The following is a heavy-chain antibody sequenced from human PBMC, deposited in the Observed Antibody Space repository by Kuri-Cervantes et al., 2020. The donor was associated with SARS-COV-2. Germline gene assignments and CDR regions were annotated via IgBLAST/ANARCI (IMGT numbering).Heavy chain of an antibody. CDR2: INPNSGGT. Sequence: ASVKVSCKASGYTFTGYYMHWVRQAPGQGLEWMGWINPNSGGTNYAQKFQGRVTMTRDTSISTAYMELSRLRSDDTAVCYCARDKEGHGSGSYDWFDPWGQGTLVTVSS. J-gene: IGHJ5*02. CDR3: ARDKEGHGSGSYDWFDP. V-gene: IGHV1-2*02. CDR1: GYTFTGYY. D-gene: IGHD3-10*01.